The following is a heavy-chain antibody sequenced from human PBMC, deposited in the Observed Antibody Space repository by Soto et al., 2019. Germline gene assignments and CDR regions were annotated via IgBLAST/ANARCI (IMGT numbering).Heavy chain of an antibody. CDR1: GFTFSSYG. CDR3: ARYSSSWSFDY. V-gene: IGHV3-30*03. D-gene: IGHD6-13*01. Sequence: GGSLRLSCAASGFTFSSYGMHWVRQAPGKGLEWVAVISYDGSNKYYADSVKGRFTISRDNSKNTLYLQMNSLRAEDTAVYYCARYSSSWSFDYWGQGTLVTVSS. J-gene: IGHJ4*02. CDR2: ISYDGSNK.